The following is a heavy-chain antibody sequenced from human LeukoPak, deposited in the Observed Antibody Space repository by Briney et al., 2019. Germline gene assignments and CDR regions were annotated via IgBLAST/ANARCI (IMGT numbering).Heavy chain of an antibody. CDR3: AKPLSELGYCSSTSCYASDY. D-gene: IGHD2-2*01. V-gene: IGHV3-23*01. Sequence: HAGGSLRLSCAASGFTFSSYGMSWVRQAPGKGLEWVSAISGSGGSTYYADSVKGRFTISRDNSKNTLYLQMNSLRAEDTAVYYCAKPLSELGYCSSTSCYASDYWGQGTLVTVSS. CDR1: GFTFSSYG. CDR2: ISGSGGST. J-gene: IGHJ4*02.